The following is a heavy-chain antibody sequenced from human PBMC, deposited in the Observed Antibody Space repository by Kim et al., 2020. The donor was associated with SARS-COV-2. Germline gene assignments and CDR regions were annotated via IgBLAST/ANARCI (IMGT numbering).Heavy chain of an antibody. J-gene: IGHJ6*02. D-gene: IGHD6-13*01. CDR2: ISSSSSYT. Sequence: GGSLRLSCAASGFTFSDYYMSWIRQAPGKGLEWVSYISSSSSYTNYADSVKGRFTISRDNAKNSLYLQMNSLRAEDTAVCYCARDFKAAAGADYYYGMDVWGQGTTVTVSS. CDR3: ARDFKAAAGADYYYGMDV. CDR1: GFTFSDYY. V-gene: IGHV3-11*05.